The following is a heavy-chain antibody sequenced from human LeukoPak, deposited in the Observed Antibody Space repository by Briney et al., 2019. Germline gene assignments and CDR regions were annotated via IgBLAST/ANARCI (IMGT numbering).Heavy chain of an antibody. V-gene: IGHV3-23*01. D-gene: IGHD3-10*01. CDR2: ISGSGGST. J-gene: IGHJ6*02. CDR1: GFTFSSYA. CDR3: AKDHGSGSYYNVGIRGMDV. Sequence: GGSLRLSCAASGFTFSSYAMSWVRQAPGKGLEWVSAISGSGGSTYYADSVKGRFTISRDNSKNTLYLQTNSLRAEDTAVYYCAKDHGSGSYYNVGIRGMDVWGQGTTVTVSS.